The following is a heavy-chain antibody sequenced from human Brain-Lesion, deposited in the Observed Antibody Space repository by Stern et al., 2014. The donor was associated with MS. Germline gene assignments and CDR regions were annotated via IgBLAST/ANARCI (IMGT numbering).Heavy chain of an antibody. CDR2: ISYSGNT. D-gene: IGHD3-3*01. J-gene: IGHJ4*02. CDR1: GGAVSSGDRY. V-gene: IGHV4-30-4*08. Sequence: QVQLQESGPGLVKPSQTLSLTCTVSGGAVSSGDRYWSWIRQPPEKGLEWIGYISYSGNTYYNPSPESRVTISMDRSKNQFSLKLRSVTAADTAVYYCARVTEFLRFFYPDYWGQGIRVTVSS. CDR3: ARVTEFLRFFYPDY.